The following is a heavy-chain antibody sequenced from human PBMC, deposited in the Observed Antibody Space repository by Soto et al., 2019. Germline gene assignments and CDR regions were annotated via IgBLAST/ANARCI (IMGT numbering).Heavy chain of an antibody. J-gene: IGHJ4*02. CDR2: IYYSGST. CDR3: ARLPKGGWYRGDY. CDR1: GGSISSGGYY. D-gene: IGHD6-19*01. V-gene: IGHV4-31*03. Sequence: QVQLQESGPGLVKPSQTLSLTCTVSGGSISSGGYYWSWIRQHPGKGLEWIGYIYYSGSTYYYPSIKSRVTISVDTSNNQFSLKLSSVTAADTAVYYCARLPKGGWYRGDYWGQGTLVTVSS.